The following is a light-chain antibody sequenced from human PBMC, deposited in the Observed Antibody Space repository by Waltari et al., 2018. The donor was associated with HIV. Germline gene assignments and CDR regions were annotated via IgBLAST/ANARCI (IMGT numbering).Light chain of an antibody. V-gene: IGLV2-8*01. CDR3: SSYGDNIRVL. CDR1: SSDIGAYDS. J-gene: IGLJ2*01. Sequence: QSALTQPPSASGSLGQSVTISCTGSSSDIGAYDSFSWFQQHPNNAPKLLLYEVSKRPSGVPDRFSGARSGETAFLSVSGLQPDDTAAYFCSSYGDNIRVLFGGGTNLTVL. CDR2: EVS.